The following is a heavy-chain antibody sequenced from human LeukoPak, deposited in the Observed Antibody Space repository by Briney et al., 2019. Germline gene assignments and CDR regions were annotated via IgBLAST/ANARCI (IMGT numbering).Heavy chain of an antibody. CDR3: AKMVDTAMVIDY. Sequence: PGGSLRLSCAASGFTFSSYGMHWVRQAPGKGLEWVAVIWYDGSNKYYADSVKGRLTISRDNSKNTLYLQMNSLRAEDTAVYYCAKMVDTAMVIDYWGQGTLVTVSS. CDR1: GFTFSSYG. J-gene: IGHJ4*02. D-gene: IGHD5-18*01. V-gene: IGHV3-33*06. CDR2: IWYDGSNK.